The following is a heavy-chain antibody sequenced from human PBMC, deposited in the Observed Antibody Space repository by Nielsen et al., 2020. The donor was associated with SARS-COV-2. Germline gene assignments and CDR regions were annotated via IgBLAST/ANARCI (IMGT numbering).Heavy chain of an antibody. Sequence: ASVKVSCKASGYTFTAYYMHWVRQAPGQGLEWMGQINPNSGGTNYAQKFQGRVTMTEDTSTDTAYMELSSLRSEDTAVYYCAREYWAAMDNYYFDYWGQGTLVTVSS. CDR3: AREYWAAMDNYYFDY. J-gene: IGHJ4*02. CDR2: INPNSGGT. V-gene: IGHV1-2*06. CDR1: GYTFTAYY. D-gene: IGHD5-18*01.